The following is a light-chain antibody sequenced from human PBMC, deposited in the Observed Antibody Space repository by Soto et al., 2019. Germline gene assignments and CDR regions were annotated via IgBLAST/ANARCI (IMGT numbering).Light chain of an antibody. CDR2: GNS. CDR1: SSNIGAGYD. V-gene: IGLV1-40*01. CDR3: QSYDSSLSGYV. J-gene: IGLJ1*01. Sequence: QCALTQPASVSGAAGQRVTISCTGSSSNIGAGYDVHWYQQPPGTAPKLLIYGNSNRPSGVPDRFSGSKSGTSASLAITGLQAEDEADYYCQSYDSSLSGYVFGTGTKVTVL.